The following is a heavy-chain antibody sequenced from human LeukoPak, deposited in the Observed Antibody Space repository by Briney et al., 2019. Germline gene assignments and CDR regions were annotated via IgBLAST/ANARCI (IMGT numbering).Heavy chain of an antibody. Sequence: PSETLSLTCTVSGGSMTNNTFYWGWIRQPPGKGLEWIGSIYHTGPTYYNPSLKSRVTISVDTSKNQFSLKLSSVTAADTAVYYCARVLIWFGQSQNWFDPWGPGTLVTVSS. J-gene: IGHJ5*02. CDR1: GGSMTNNTFY. CDR2: IYHTGPT. D-gene: IGHD3-10*01. CDR3: ARVLIWFGQSQNWFDP. V-gene: IGHV4-39*07.